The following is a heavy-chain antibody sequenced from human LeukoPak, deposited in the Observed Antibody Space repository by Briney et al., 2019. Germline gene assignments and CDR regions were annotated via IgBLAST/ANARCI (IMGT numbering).Heavy chain of an antibody. CDR3: ARRGRWGYSYGFDY. D-gene: IGHD5-18*01. CDR2: ISAYNGNT. Sequence: ASVKVSCKASGYTFNTYGITWVRQAPGQGLEWMGWISAYNGNTNYAQKLQGRVTMTTDTSTSTAYMELRSLRSDDTAVYYCARRGRWGYSYGFDYWGQGTLVTVSS. CDR1: GYTFNTYG. V-gene: IGHV1-18*01. J-gene: IGHJ4*02.